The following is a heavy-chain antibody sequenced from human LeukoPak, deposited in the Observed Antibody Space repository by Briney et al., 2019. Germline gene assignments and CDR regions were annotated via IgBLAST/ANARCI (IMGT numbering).Heavy chain of an antibody. CDR3: AKERGYYYDSSGLYP. CDR2: IWHDGSNK. D-gene: IGHD3-22*01. V-gene: IGHV3-33*06. Sequence: PGGSLRLSCAASGFTFSSYGMHWVRQAPGKGLEWVAVIWHDGSNKYYADSVKGRFTISRDNSKNTLYLQMNSLRAEDTAVYYCAKERGYYYDSSGLYPWGQGTLVTVSS. CDR1: GFTFSSYG. J-gene: IGHJ5*02.